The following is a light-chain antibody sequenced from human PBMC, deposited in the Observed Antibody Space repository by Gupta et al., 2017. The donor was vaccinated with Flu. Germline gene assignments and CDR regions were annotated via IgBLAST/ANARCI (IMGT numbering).Light chain of an antibody. V-gene: IGKV3-11*01. J-gene: IGKJ5*01. Sequence: IVLTQSPASLSLSPGVRATLSCKASQSVKNFLAWYQQKPGQPPRLLIYDAFNRAAGIPARFSGSGFGTDFTLTISGLEPEDSAVYYCQQRSNWPPITFGQGTRLEIK. CDR3: QQRSNWPPIT. CDR1: QSVKNF. CDR2: DAF.